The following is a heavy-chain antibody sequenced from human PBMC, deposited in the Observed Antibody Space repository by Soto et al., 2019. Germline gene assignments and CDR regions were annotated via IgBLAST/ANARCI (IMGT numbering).Heavy chain of an antibody. CDR3: ATSEFH. CDR2: IYYSGST. CDR1: GNYISSSSYY. J-gene: IGHJ4*02. Sequence: SETLSLTCTVSGNYISSSSYYWGWIRQSPGKGLEWIGSIYYSGSTYYNPSLKSRVTISVDTSKNQFSLKLSSVTAADTAVYYCATSEFHWGQGTLVTVSS. V-gene: IGHV4-39*01. D-gene: IGHD2-21*01.